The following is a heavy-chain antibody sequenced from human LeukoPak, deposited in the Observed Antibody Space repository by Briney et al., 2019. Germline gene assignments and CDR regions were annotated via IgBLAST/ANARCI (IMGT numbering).Heavy chain of an antibody. CDR3: ARGRDVAVASTNDY. CDR2: ISSSSSII. D-gene: IGHD6-19*01. Sequence: GGSLRLSCEVSGFTFSSYSMNWVRQAPGKGLEWVSYISSSSSIIYYADSVKGRFTISRDNAKNSLYLQMNSLRAEDTAVYYCARGRDVAVASTNDYWGQGTLVTVSS. J-gene: IGHJ4*02. V-gene: IGHV3-48*01. CDR1: GFTFSSYS.